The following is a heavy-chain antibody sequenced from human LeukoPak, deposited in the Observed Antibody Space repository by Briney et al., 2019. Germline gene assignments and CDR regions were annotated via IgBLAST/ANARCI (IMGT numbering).Heavy chain of an antibody. CDR2: MNPNNGAT. Sequence: GASVKVSCKPSGYTFTAYFLHWVRQASGQGFEWMGWMNPNNGATQYAQKFQGRVSMTRDTSISTAYLDLGSLGSDDSAVYFCVRGIMYGDYGTFDSWGQGTLVTVSS. V-gene: IGHV1-2*02. CDR1: GYTFTAYF. J-gene: IGHJ4*02. D-gene: IGHD4-17*01. CDR3: VRGIMYGDYGTFDS.